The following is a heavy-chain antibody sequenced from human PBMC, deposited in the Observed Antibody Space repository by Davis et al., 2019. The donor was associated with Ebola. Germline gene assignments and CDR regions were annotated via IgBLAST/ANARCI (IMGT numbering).Heavy chain of an antibody. CDR2: INPSGGST. V-gene: IGHV1-46*01. Sequence: AASVKVSCKASGYTFTSYYMNWVRQAPGQGLEWMGIINPSGGSTGFAQKFQGRVTMTRDTSTNTVYMELSSLRSEDTAVYYCARAPYSGSCSDFWGQGTLVTVSS. CDR1: GYTFTSYY. J-gene: IGHJ4*02. CDR3: ARAPYSGSCSDF. D-gene: IGHD6-13*01.